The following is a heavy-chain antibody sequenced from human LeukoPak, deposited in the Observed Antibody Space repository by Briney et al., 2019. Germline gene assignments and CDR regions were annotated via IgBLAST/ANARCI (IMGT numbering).Heavy chain of an antibody. CDR2: IKEDANEE. Sequence: PGGSLRLSCAASGFTFRSYRMSWVRQAPGKGLEWVANIKEDANEEYYVDSVRGRFIISRDNAKNSLFLQMYSLRADDTAVYYCARAGYCTSNSCYGPNFYYMDVWGKGITVAVSS. J-gene: IGHJ6*03. V-gene: IGHV3-7*01. D-gene: IGHD2-2*01. CDR1: GFTFRSYR. CDR3: ARAGYCTSNSCYGPNFYYMDV.